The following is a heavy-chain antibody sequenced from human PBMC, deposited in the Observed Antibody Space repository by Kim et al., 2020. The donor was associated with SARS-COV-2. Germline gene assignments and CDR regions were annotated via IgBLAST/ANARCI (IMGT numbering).Heavy chain of an antibody. CDR3: ARGMRVTGTTDY. V-gene: IGHV1-2*02. Sequence: NDAQKFQGRVTMTRDTSISTAYMELSRLRSDDTAVYYCARGMRVTGTTDYWGQGTLVTVSS. D-gene: IGHD1-7*01. J-gene: IGHJ4*02.